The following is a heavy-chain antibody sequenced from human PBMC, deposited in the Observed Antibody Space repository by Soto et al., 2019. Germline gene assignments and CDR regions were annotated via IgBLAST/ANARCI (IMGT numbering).Heavy chain of an antibody. D-gene: IGHD5-18*01. V-gene: IGHV4-59*02. CDR3: ARYSYGINWFDP. J-gene: IGHJ5*02. Sequence: SETLSLTCFVSGGSVTSHHWSWIRQFPRQGLEWIGYVYDNGRPYYNPSLKSRVTISVDKSKNQFSLKLSSVTAADTAVYYCARYSYGINWFDPWGQGTLVTVSS. CDR2: VYDNGRP. CDR1: GGSVTSHH.